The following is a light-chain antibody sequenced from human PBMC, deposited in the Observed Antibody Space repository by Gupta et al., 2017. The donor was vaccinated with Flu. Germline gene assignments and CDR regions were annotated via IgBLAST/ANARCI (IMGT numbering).Light chain of an antibody. CDR2: GAS. Sequence: ATLSVSPGERATLSCRASQSVRSNLAWYKQKPGQAPRLLIYGASTRDTGIPARFSGSGSGKELTLTISSRQSEDFAVYYCQQYKNWPPLTFGGGTKVEIK. CDR1: QSVRSN. V-gene: IGKV3-15*01. CDR3: QQYKNWPPLT. J-gene: IGKJ4*01.